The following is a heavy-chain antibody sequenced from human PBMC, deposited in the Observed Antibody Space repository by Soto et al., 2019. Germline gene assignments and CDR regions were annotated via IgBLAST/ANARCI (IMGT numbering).Heavy chain of an antibody. D-gene: IGHD3-3*01. J-gene: IGHJ6*02. V-gene: IGHV3-33*01. CDR3: ARDASYYSLWSGYYPSRNGMDV. Sequence: QVQVVESGGGVVQPGRSLRLSCAASGFTFSSFGMHWVRQAPGKGLEWVSLIWYDGSKKSYGDSVKGRFTISRDNFTNTVYLQMNSLRGDDPAVYYCARDASYYSLWSGYYPSRNGMDVWGQRTTVTVSS. CDR1: GFTFSSFG. CDR2: IWYDGSKK.